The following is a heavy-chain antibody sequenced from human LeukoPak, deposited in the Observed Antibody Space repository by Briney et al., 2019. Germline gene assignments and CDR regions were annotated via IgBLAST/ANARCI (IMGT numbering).Heavy chain of an antibody. D-gene: IGHD2-8*01. V-gene: IGHV4-39*01. J-gene: IGHJ4*02. CDR1: GDSINNRHYY. Sequence: SETLSLTCIVSGDSINNRHYYWDWVRQPPGKGLEWIGIISDGGATFSKPSLRSRLSISIDTSKNQCSLCLRSVTAADTAFYFCARQVIVYRSIDHWGQGTLVTVSS. CDR3: ARQVIVYRSIDH. CDR2: ISDGGAT.